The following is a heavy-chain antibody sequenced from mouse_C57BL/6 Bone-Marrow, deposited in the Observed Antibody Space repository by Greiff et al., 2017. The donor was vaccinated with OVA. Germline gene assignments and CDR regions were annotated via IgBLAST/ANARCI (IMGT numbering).Heavy chain of an antibody. V-gene: IGHV10-1*01. CDR2: IRSKSNNYAT. D-gene: IGHD2-1*01. J-gene: IGHJ4*01. Sequence: EVHLVESGGGLVQPKGSLKLSCAASGFSFNTYAMNWVRQAPGKGLEWVARIRSKSNNYATYYADSVKDRFTISRDDSESMLYLQMNNLKTEDTAMYYCVRHGPPIYYGNYEDYAMDYWGQGTSVTVSS. CDR1: GFSFNTYA. CDR3: VRHGPPIYYGNYEDYAMDY.